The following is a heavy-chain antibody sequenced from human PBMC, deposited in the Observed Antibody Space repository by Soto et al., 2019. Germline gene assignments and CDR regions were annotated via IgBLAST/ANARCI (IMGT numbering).Heavy chain of an antibody. Sequence: QVQLQESGPGLVKPSQTLSLTCTVSGGSISSGGYYWSWIRQHPGKGLEWIGYIYYSGSTYYNPSRKSRVTISVDTSKNHFSLKLRSVTAADTAVYYCARDPSYDHRNGMDVWGQGTTVTVSS. D-gene: IGHD3-22*01. CDR2: IYYSGST. CDR3: ARDPSYDHRNGMDV. CDR1: GGSISSGGYY. V-gene: IGHV4-31*03. J-gene: IGHJ6*02.